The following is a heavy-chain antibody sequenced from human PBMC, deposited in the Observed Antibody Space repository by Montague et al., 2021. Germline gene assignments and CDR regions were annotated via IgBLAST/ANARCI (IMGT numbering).Heavy chain of an antibody. CDR2: IYDSGTT. CDR3: ARRLGIRAPFDY. Sequence: SETLSLTCTVTGGSISEFYWSWIRQAPEKGLEWIGYIYDSGTTNYNPSLKSRDTISADTSMNQFSLNLRSVTAANTAVYFWARRLGIRAPFDYWGQGTLVTVSS. D-gene: IGHD7-27*01. V-gene: IGHV4-59*08. J-gene: IGHJ4*02. CDR1: GGSISEFY.